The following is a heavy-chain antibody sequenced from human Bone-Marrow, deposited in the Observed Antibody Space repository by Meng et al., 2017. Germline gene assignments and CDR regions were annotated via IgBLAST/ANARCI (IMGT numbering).Heavy chain of an antibody. Sequence: QVQLQQSGPGLVKPSQTLSLTCAISGDSVSSNIAAWNWIRQSPSRGLEWLGRTNYRSRWYDDYALSVKSRITINPHTSKNQFSLQLNSVTPEDTAVYYCARQLGHFDFWGQVTLVTVSS. CDR3: ARQLGHFDF. V-gene: IGHV6-1*01. CDR1: GDSVSSNIAA. D-gene: IGHD6-13*01. J-gene: IGHJ4*02. CDR2: TNYRSRWYD.